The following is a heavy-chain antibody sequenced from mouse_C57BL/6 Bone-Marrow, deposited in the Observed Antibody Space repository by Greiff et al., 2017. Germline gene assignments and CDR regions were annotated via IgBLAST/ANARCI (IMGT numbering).Heavy chain of an antibody. J-gene: IGHJ4*01. CDR3: ARRIYYGYGGPFYAMDY. D-gene: IGHD2-2*01. CDR1: GFTFSSYG. CDR2: ISSGGSYT. Sequence: EVKVVESGGDLVKPGGSLKLSCAASGFTFSSYGMSWVRQTPDKRLEWVATISSGGSYTYYPDSVQGRFTISRDNAKNTLYLQMSSLKSEDTAMYYCARRIYYGYGGPFYAMDYWGQGTSVTVSS. V-gene: IGHV5-6*02.